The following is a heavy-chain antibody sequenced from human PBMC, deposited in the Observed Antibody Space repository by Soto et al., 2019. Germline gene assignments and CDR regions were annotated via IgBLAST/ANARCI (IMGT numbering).Heavy chain of an antibody. CDR1: GFILVDCA. CDR3: ARDLSWGSNWYYYMDV. D-gene: IGHD7-27*01. J-gene: IGHJ6*03. V-gene: IGHV3-48*01. Sequence: GGSQRLSCATSGFILVDCAMNWVRQAPGKGLEWVSYISSSSSVIDYADSVKGRFTVSRDNARNSLYLQMNSLRAEDTAVYYCARDLSWGSNWYYYMDVWGKGTTVTVSS. CDR2: ISSSSSVI.